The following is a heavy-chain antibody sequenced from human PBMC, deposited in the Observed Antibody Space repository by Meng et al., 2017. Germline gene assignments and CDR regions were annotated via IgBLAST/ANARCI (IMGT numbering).Heavy chain of an antibody. V-gene: IGHV3-11*04. CDR1: GFTFSVYY. CDR2: ISSSGSTI. J-gene: IGHJ4*02. D-gene: IGHD3-22*01. CDR3: ASGTYYYDSSGYYYVGKLDY. Sequence: GGSLTLSCAASGFTFSVYYLSWIRQAPGKGLEWVSYISSSGSTIYYAYSVRGRVTISRDNAKNSLYLQMTSLRAEDTAVYYCASGTYYYDSSGYYYVGKLDYWGQGTLVTVSS.